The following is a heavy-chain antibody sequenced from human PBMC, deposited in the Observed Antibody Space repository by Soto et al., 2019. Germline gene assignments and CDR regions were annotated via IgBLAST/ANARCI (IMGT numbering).Heavy chain of an antibody. CDR1: GYIFTNYG. J-gene: IGHJ4*02. CDR3: ARASAGALYDF. D-gene: IGHD6-13*01. V-gene: IGHV1-18*01. Sequence: QVQRVQSGAGVRMPGASVNVSCKTSGYIFTNYGVAWVRQAPGQGLELVAWISGYNGYPKHTQKFQGRVTVTTDTTKRTGYMELRNLRSDDTAVYYCARASAGALYDFWGQGTRVTVSS. CDR2: ISGYNGYP.